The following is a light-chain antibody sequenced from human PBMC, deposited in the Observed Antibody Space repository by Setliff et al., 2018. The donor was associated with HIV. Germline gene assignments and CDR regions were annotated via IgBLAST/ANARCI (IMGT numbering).Light chain of an antibody. J-gene: IGLJ2*01. V-gene: IGLV7-46*01. CDR2: DTT. Sequence: AVVTQEPSLTVSPGGTVTLTRGSSTGAVTSGHYPYWFQQRPGQAPRTLIYDTTNRHSWTPARFSGYLLGGKAALTLSRAQPEDEADYYCLLSYSGARLFGGGTKVTVL. CDR1: TGAVTSGHY. CDR3: LLSYSGARL.